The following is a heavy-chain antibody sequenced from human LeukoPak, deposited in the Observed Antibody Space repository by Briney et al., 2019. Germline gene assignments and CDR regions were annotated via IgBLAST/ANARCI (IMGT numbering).Heavy chain of an antibody. J-gene: IGHJ4*02. CDR3: ARDRAIAVDVGVDY. CDR2: INWNGDST. D-gene: IGHD6-19*01. Sequence: PGGSLRLSCAASGFTFDDYAMNWVRQAPGKGLGWVSGINWNGDSTGYVDSVKGRFTISRDNAKNSLYLQMNSLRVEDTALYYCARDRAIAVDVGVDYWGQGTLVTVSS. CDR1: GFTFDDYA. V-gene: IGHV3-20*04.